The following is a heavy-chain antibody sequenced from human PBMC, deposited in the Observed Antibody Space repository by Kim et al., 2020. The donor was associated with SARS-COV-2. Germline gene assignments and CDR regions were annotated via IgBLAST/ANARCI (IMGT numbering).Heavy chain of an antibody. CDR3: AIVQPLDY. J-gene: IGHJ4*02. Sequence: SETLSLTCTLTRTPISSAGTLTPSLPQNTANRLASIGNISYRGNSPYSPSLSSRVSISLTTSVNQFSLELTSVTAADTAGYYCAIVQPLDYWGQGILVTVSS. D-gene: IGHD2-2*01. CDR1: RTPISSAGTL. CDR2: ISYRGNS. V-gene: IGHV4-31*03.